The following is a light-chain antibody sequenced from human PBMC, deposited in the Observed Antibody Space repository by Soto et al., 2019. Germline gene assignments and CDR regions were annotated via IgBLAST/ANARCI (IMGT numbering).Light chain of an antibody. Sequence: EIVLTQSPGTLSLSPGERATLSCSASQDVTSRYLACYQQKHGQGPRLLIDGASSRASGVPERFSGSGSGTDFALTISSMELEDFAVYYCQQYGSTPYTFGQGTKLEIK. CDR3: QQYGSTPYT. J-gene: IGKJ2*01. CDR2: GAS. CDR1: QDVTSRY. V-gene: IGKV3-20*01.